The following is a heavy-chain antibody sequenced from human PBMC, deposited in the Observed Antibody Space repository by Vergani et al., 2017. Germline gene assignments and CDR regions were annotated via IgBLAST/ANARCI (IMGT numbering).Heavy chain of an antibody. D-gene: IGHD3-10*01. V-gene: IGHV3-33*01. CDR1: FTFSSYG. CDR3: ARGSYGSGSYFDY. Sequence: QVQLVESGGGVVQPGFTFSSYGMHWARQAPGKGLEWVAVIWYDGSNKYYADSVKGRFTISRDNSKNTLYLQMNSLRAEDTAVYYCARGSYGSGSYFDYWGQGTLVTVSS. CDR2: IWYDGSNK. J-gene: IGHJ4*02.